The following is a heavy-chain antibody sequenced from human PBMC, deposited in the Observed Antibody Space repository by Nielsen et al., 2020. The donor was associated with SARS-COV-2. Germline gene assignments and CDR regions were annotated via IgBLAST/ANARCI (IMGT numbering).Heavy chain of an antibody. D-gene: IGHD5-18*01. Sequence: GESLKISCAASGFTFSSYAMHWVRQAPGKGLEWVAVISYDGSNKYYADSVKGRFTISRDNSKNTLYLQMNSLRAEDTAVYYCARDLAGIQLWLPGDYWGQGTLVTVSS. CDR2: ISYDGSNK. V-gene: IGHV3-30-3*01. J-gene: IGHJ4*02. CDR3: ARDLAGIQLWLPGDY. CDR1: GFTFSSYA.